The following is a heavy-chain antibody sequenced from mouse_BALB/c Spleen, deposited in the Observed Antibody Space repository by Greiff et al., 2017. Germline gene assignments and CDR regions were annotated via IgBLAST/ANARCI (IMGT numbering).Heavy chain of an antibody. Sequence: EVQLVESGPGLVKPSQSLSLTCTVTGYSITSDYAWNWIRQFPGNKLEWMGYISYSGSTSYNPSLKSRISITRDTSKNQFFLQLNSVTTEDTATYYCARWEGDYAMDYWGQGTSVTVSS. V-gene: IGHV3-2*02. J-gene: IGHJ4*01. CDR2: ISYSGST. CDR3: ARWEGDYAMDY. D-gene: IGHD4-1*01. CDR1: GYSITSDYA.